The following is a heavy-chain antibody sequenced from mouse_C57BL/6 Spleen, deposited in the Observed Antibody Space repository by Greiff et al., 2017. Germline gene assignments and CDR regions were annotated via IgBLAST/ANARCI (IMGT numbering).Heavy chain of an antibody. Sequence: EVMLVESGGGLVKPGGSLKLSCAASGFTFSSYAMSWVRQTPEKRLEWVATISDGGSYTYYPDNVKGRFTISRDNAKNNLYLQMSHLKSEDTAMYYCARDGDDYPWFAYLGQGTLVTVSA. D-gene: IGHD2-4*01. CDR3: ARDGDDYPWFAY. J-gene: IGHJ3*01. CDR2: ISDGGSYT. V-gene: IGHV5-4*03. CDR1: GFTFSSYA.